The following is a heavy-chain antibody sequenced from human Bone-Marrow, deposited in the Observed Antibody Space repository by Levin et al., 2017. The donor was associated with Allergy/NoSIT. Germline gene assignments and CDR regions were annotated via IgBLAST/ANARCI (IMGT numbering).Heavy chain of an antibody. CDR2: ISSSSSTI. CDR1: GFTFSSYS. V-gene: IGHV3-48*04. Sequence: PGGSLRLSCAASGFTFSSYSMNWVRQAPGKGLEWVSYISSSSSTIYYADSVKGRFTISRDNAKNSLYLQMNSLRAEDTAVYYCARGIQLWLSGDYYYGMDVWGQGTTVTVSS. J-gene: IGHJ6*02. D-gene: IGHD5-18*01. CDR3: ARGIQLWLSGDYYYGMDV.